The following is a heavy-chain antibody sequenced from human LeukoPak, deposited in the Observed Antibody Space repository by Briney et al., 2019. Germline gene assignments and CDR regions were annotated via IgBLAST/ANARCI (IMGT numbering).Heavy chain of an antibody. J-gene: IGHJ4*02. CDR3: AKDVCTSPRCLLYFDS. Sequence: GGSLRLSCTTSGFAFSNYAMNWVRQAPGKGPEWVSGISGFNTYYADSVKGRFTIFRDNSKNVLYLQMDRLRAEDTAVYSCAKDVCTSPRCLLYFDSWGQGTLVTDSS. CDR1: GFAFSNYA. D-gene: IGHD2-8*01. CDR2: ISGFNT. V-gene: IGHV3-23*01.